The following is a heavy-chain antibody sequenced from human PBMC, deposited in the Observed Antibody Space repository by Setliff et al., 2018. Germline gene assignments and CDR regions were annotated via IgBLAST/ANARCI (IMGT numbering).Heavy chain of an antibody. Sequence: PSETLSLTCAVYGESFSGHYWSWIRQPPGKGLEWIGEISHSGSTNYNPSLKSRVTISVDTSKNQFSLKLSSVAAADTAVYYCARGFDVCGGGACYTDGPYYFDYWGLGTLVTVSS. V-gene: IGHV4-34*01. CDR1: GESFSGHY. D-gene: IGHD2-21*02. J-gene: IGHJ4*02. CDR3: ARGFDVCGGGACYTDGPYYFDY. CDR2: ISHSGST.